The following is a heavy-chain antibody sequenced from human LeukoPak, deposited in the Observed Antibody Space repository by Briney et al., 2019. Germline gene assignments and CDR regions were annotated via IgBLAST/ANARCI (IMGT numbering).Heavy chain of an antibody. Sequence: PGGSLRPSCAASGFTFSDYYMSWIRQAPGKGLEWVSYISSSGSTIYYADSVKGRFTISRDNAKNSLYLQMNSLRAEDTAVYYCAREERIVGAAFDYWGQGTLVTVSS. J-gene: IGHJ4*02. CDR1: GFTFSDYY. D-gene: IGHD1-26*01. CDR3: AREERIVGAAFDY. V-gene: IGHV3-11*01. CDR2: ISSSGSTI.